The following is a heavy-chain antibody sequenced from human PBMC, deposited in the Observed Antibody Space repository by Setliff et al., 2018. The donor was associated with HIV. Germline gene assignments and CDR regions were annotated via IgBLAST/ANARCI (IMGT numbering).Heavy chain of an antibody. CDR1: GGSIRSYY. Sequence: SETLSLTCNVSGGSIRSYYWSWIRQSAGQGLDWIGHININGKTSFNPSLKSRVTMSIDKSKSRFSLQVKSMTAADSAVYYCARERRWLEEYYFYMDVWGNGTTVTVSS. V-gene: IGHV4-4*07. CDR3: ARERRWLEEYYFYMDV. D-gene: IGHD3-10*01. J-gene: IGHJ6*03. CDR2: ININGKT.